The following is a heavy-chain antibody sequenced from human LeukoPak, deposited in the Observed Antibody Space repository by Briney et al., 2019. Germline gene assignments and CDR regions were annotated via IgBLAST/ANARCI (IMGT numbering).Heavy chain of an antibody. CDR1: GFTFSSYG. V-gene: IGHV3-30*02. CDR3: AKDGYYYGSGIDY. J-gene: IGHJ4*02. D-gene: IGHD3-10*01. CDR2: IRYDGSNK. Sequence: GGSLRLSCAASGFTFSSYGMHWVRQTPGKGLEWVAFIRYDGSNKYYADSVKGRFTISRDNSKNTLYLQMNSLRAEDTAVYYCAKDGYYYGSGIDYWGQGTLVTVSS.